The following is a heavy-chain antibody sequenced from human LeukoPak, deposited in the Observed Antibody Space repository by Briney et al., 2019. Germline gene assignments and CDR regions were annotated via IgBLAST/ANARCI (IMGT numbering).Heavy chain of an antibody. Sequence: SVKVSCKASGGTFSSYAISWVRQAPGQGLEWMGGIIPIFGTANYAQKFQGRVTITADESTSTAYMELSSLRSDDTAVYYCARESGYCSSTSLCWFDPWGQGTLVTVSS. CDR1: GGTFSSYA. CDR2: IIPIFGTA. V-gene: IGHV1-69*13. J-gene: IGHJ5*02. D-gene: IGHD2-2*03. CDR3: ARESGYCSSTSLCWFDP.